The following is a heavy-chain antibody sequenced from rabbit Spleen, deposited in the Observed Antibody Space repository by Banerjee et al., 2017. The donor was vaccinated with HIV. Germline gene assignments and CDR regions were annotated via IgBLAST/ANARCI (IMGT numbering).Heavy chain of an antibody. D-gene: IGHD7-1*01. Sequence: QQQLEESGGGLVKPGGTLTLTSKVSGIDFSSWYYMCWVRQAPGKGLELVGCIYVNSGSTWYASWVNGRFTISRSTSLNTVDLKMTSLTVADTATYFCARAGYAGDGYAGYTRLDLWGQGTLVTVS. CDR3: ARAGYAGDGYAGYTRLDL. J-gene: IGHJ3*01. CDR2: IYVNSGST. CDR1: GIDFSSWYY. V-gene: IGHV1S43*01.